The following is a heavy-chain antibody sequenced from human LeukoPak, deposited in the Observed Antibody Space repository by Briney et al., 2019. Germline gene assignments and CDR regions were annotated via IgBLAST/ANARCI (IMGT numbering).Heavy chain of an antibody. CDR3: AKADYASYGIDV. Sequence: GGSLRLSCAASGFTFSSYGMHWVRQAPGKGLEWVAVISYDGSNKYYADSVKGRFTISRDNSKNTLYLQMNSLRAEDTAVYYCAKADYASYGIDVWGQGTTVTVSS. D-gene: IGHD3-16*01. CDR1: GFTFSSYG. J-gene: IGHJ6*02. CDR2: ISYDGSNK. V-gene: IGHV3-30*18.